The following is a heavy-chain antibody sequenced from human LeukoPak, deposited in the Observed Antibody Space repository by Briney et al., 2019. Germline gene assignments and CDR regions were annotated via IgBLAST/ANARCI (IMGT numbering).Heavy chain of an antibody. D-gene: IGHD4-17*01. V-gene: IGHV4-59*01. CDR2: MYFSGST. Sequence: PSETLSLTCTVSGASISSSYWSWIRQPPGKGLEWIGYMYFSGSTNYNPSLKSRVTISVDTSKNQFSLKLSSVTAADTAVYYCARGPAFDYGDYGDYWGQGTLVTVSS. CDR3: ARGPAFDYGDYGDY. J-gene: IGHJ4*02. CDR1: GASISSSY.